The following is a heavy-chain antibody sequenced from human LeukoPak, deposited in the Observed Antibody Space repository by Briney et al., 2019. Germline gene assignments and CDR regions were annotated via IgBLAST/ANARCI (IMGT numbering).Heavy chain of an antibody. Sequence: GGSLRLSCAASGFTFSSYAMSWVRQAPGKGLEWVSAISGSGGSTYYADSVKGRFTISRDNSKNTLYLQMNSLRAEDTAVYYCAKGLVGNWNYDWFDPWGQGTLVTVPS. V-gene: IGHV3-23*01. CDR2: ISGSGGST. CDR3: AKGLVGNWNYDWFDP. D-gene: IGHD1-7*01. J-gene: IGHJ5*02. CDR1: GFTFSSYA.